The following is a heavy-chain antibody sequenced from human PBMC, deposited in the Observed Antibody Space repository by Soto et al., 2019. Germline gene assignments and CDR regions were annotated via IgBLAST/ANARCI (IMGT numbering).Heavy chain of an antibody. CDR3: AKDQIGKVVVAATRPIDY. V-gene: IGHV3-30*18. CDR2: ISYDGSNK. J-gene: IGHJ4*02. Sequence: GGSLRLSCAASGFTFSSYGMHWVRQAPGKGLEWVAVISYDGSNKYYADSVKGRFTISRDNSKNTLYLQMNSLRAEDTAVYYSAKDQIGKVVVAATRPIDYWGQGTLVTVSS. CDR1: GFTFSSYG. D-gene: IGHD2-15*01.